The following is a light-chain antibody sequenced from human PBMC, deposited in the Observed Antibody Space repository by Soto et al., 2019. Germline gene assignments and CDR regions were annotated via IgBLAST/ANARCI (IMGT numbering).Light chain of an antibody. J-gene: IGLJ1*01. CDR2: EVT. CDR3: SSYTNINTRACV. CDR1: SGDIGSYNR. V-gene: IGLV2-14*01. Sequence: QSVLTQPASVSGSPGQSITISCTGTSGDIGSYNRVSWYQQHPGKAPKLIIYEVTDRPSGVSNRFSGSKSGNTASLTISGLQAEVEAEYYCSSYTNINTRACVFGTGTRSPS.